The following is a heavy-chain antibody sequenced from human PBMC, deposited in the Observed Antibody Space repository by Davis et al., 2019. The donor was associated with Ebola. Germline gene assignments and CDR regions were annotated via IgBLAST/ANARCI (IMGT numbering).Heavy chain of an antibody. CDR2: IYYSGST. CDR1: GGSISSGDYY. Sequence: MPSETLSLTCTVSGGSISSGDYYWSWIRQPPGKGLEWIGSIYYSGSTYYNPSLKSRVTISVDTSKNQFSLKLSSVTAADTAVYYCARHDQFLEWLLFNYWGQGTLVTVSS. J-gene: IGHJ4*02. D-gene: IGHD3-3*01. CDR3: ARHDQFLEWLLFNY. V-gene: IGHV4-39*01.